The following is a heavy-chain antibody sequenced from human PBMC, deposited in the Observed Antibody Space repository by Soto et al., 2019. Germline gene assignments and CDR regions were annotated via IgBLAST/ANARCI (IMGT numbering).Heavy chain of an antibody. Sequence: GESLKISCKGSGYSFTSFWISWVRQMPGKGLEWMGRIDPSDSYTSYSPSFQGHVTISADRSISTAYLQWSGLKASDTAMYYCARLERYTGYELHFDYWGQGTQVTVSS. J-gene: IGHJ4*02. D-gene: IGHD5-12*01. CDR1: GYSFTSFW. V-gene: IGHV5-10-1*01. CDR2: IDPSDSYT. CDR3: ARLERYTGYELHFDY.